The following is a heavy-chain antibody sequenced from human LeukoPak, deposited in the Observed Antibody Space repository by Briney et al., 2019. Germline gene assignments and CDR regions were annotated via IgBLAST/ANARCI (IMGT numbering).Heavy chain of an antibody. CDR2: ISGSGGST. CDR1: GFTFSSYA. D-gene: IGHD2-2*01. V-gene: IGHV3-23*01. CDR3: AKDNHIVVVPAAIDY. J-gene: IGHJ4*02. Sequence: GGSLRLSCAASGFTFSSYAMSWVRQAPGKGLEWVSAISGSGGSTYYADSVKGRFTISSDNSKNTLYPQMNSLRAEDTAVYYCAKDNHIVVVPAAIDYWGQGTLVTVSS.